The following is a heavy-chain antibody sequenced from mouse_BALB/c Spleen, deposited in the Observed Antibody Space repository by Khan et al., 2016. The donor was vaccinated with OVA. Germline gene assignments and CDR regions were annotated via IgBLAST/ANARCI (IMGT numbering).Heavy chain of an antibody. CDR2: IYPGDGNT. J-gene: IGHJ2*01. V-gene: IGHV1-87*01. Sequence: QVQLKESGTELVRPGASVNLSCKASGYTFTGYWMQWVKQRPGQGLEWIGAIYPGDGNTRYTQKFKGKATLTADKSSSTAYMQLSSLASEDSAVYYCARGGITTGYFDYWGQGTTLTVSS. D-gene: IGHD1-1*01. CDR3: ARGGITTGYFDY. CDR1: GYTFTGYW.